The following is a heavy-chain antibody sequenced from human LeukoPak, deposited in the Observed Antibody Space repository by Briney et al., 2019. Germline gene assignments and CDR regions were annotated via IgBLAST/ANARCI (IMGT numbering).Heavy chain of an antibody. Sequence: PGGSLRLSCAASGFSFSTSWMYWVRQAPGKRLVWVSRMNSDGSSITYADSVKGRFTISRDNAKNTLYLQMNSLRAEDTAVYYCATFQGIPGGWGQGTLVTVSS. CDR3: ATFQGIPGG. V-gene: IGHV3-74*03. CDR1: GFSFSTSW. CDR2: MNSDGSSI. J-gene: IGHJ4*02. D-gene: IGHD6-13*01.